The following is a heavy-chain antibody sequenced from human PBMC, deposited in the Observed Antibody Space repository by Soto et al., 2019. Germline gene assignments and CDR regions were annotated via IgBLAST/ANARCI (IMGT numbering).Heavy chain of an antibody. CDR1: GFTFSSYS. CDR3: ARVVGGSGSYYSYYYNYYGMDV. Sequence: GGSLRLSCAASGFTFSSYSMSWVRQAPGKGLKWVSSISSSSSYIYYADSVKGRFTISRDNAKNSLYLQMNSLRAEDTAVYYCARVVGGSGSYYSYYYNYYGMDVWGQGTTVTVSS. J-gene: IGHJ6*02. CDR2: ISSSSSYI. V-gene: IGHV3-21*01. D-gene: IGHD3-10*01.